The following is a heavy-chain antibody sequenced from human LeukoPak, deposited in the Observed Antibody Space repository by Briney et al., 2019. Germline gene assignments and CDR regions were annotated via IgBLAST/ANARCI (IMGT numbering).Heavy chain of an antibody. J-gene: IGHJ4*02. CDR1: GFTFSSYP. CDR3: GKYLQTSVGANDY. CDR2: ISGSGGAT. Sequence: PGGSLRLSCAASGFTFSSYPMNWVRQAPGKGLEWVSVISGSGGATFYGDSEQGRFTISRDNSRDTLYLQMNSLTAEDTAVYYCGKYLQTSVGANDYWGQGTLVTVSS. D-gene: IGHD1-26*01. V-gene: IGHV3-23*01.